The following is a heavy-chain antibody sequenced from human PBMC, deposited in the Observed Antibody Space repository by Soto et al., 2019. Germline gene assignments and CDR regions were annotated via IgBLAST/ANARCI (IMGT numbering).Heavy chain of an antibody. CDR1: GFSLTTDGVG. CDR3: AHSRNLITEDAQVGDFDS. CDR2: IYWDDDE. J-gene: IGHJ4*02. Sequence: QITLKESGPTLVKPTQTLTLTCNFSGFSLTTDGVGVGWVRQPPGGALEWLSLIYWDDDERYSPSLNTRLTTTNDPSKNPVDLIMTNMDPVDTATYYCAHSRNLITEDAQVGDFDSWGQGILVTVSS. D-gene: IGHD3-10*01. V-gene: IGHV2-5*02.